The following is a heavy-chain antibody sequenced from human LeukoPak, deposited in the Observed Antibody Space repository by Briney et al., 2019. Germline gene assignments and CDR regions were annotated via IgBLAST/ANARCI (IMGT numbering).Heavy chain of an antibody. CDR2: IYTSGST. CDR1: GGSISSGSYY. D-gene: IGHD3-10*01. J-gene: IGHJ5*02. Sequence: SQTLSLTCTVSGGSISSGSYYWSWIRQPAGKGLEWIGRIYTSGSTNYNPSLKSRVTISVDTSKNQFSLKLSSVTAADTAVYYCARALYGSGSCWFDPWGQGTLVTVSS. CDR3: ARALYGSGSCWFDP. V-gene: IGHV4-61*02.